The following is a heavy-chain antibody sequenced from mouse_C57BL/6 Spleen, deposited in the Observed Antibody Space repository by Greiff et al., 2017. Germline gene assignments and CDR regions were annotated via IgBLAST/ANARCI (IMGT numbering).Heavy chain of an antibody. Sequence: QVQLKQPGTELVKPGASVKLSCKASGYTFTSYWMHWVKQRPGQGLEWIGNINPSNGGTNYNEKFKSKATLTVDKSSSTAYMQLSSLTSEDSAVYYCARRGGYYGSSFLYAMDYWGQGTSVTVSS. J-gene: IGHJ4*01. D-gene: IGHD1-1*01. CDR2: INPSNGGT. CDR1: GYTFTSYW. CDR3: ARRGGYYGSSFLYAMDY. V-gene: IGHV1-53*01.